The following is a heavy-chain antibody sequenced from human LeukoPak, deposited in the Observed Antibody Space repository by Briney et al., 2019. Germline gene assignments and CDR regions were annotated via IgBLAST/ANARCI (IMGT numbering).Heavy chain of an antibody. J-gene: IGHJ4*02. CDR3: ASWAYSSGWYGLDY. Sequence: ASVKVSCKASGGTFSSYAISWVRQAPGQGLEWMGRIIPILGIANYAQKFQGRVTITADKSTSTAYMELSSLRSEDTAVYCWASWAYSSGWYGLDYWGQGTLVTVSS. CDR1: GGTFSSYA. V-gene: IGHV1-69*04. D-gene: IGHD6-19*01. CDR2: IIPILGIA.